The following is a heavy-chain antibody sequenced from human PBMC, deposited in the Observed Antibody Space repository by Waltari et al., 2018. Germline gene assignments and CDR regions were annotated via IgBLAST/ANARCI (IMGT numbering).Heavy chain of an antibody. Sequence: EVQLLQSGTELKKPGSTVKISCQVSGYRFTDYYIHWVQQAPGKGPQWMGLGDPADGETTYAERFQGRVTITADTSTETAFMELSSLTSDDTAVYYCVTALGDRSSASRPFDVWGLGTLITVSS. CDR2: GDPADGET. CDR3: VTALGDRSSASRPFDV. J-gene: IGHJ3*01. V-gene: IGHV1-69-2*01. D-gene: IGHD3-10*01. CDR1: GYRFTDYY.